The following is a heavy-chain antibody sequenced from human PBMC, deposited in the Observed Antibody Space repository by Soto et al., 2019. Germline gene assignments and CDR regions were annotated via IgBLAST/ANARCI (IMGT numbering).Heavy chain of an antibody. CDR1: GFTFSGYW. Sequence: PGGSLRLSCAASGFTFSGYWMSWVRQAPGEGLEWVANIKQDGSETYYVDSVKGRFTISRDNARSSLYLQMDSLRVEDTAIYYCARQRSDAFEFWGQGTMVTVSS. CDR2: IKQDGSET. V-gene: IGHV3-7*01. J-gene: IGHJ3*01. CDR3: ARQRSDAFEF.